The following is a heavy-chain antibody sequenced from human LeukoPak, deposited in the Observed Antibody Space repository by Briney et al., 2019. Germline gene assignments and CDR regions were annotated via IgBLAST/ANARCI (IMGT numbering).Heavy chain of an antibody. CDR1: GGSISSYY. D-gene: IGHD3-22*01. V-gene: IGHV4-4*07. Sequence: SETLSLTCTVSGGSISSYYWSWIRQPAGKGLEWIGRIYTSGSTNYNPSLKSRVTISVDTSKNQFSLKLSSVTAADTAVYYCARHYYDSSGYYYFDYWGQGTLVTVSS. CDR3: ARHYYDSSGYYYFDY. CDR2: IYTSGST. J-gene: IGHJ4*02.